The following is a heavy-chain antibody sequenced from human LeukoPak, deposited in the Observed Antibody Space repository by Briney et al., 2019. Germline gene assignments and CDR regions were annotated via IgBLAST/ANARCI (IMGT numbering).Heavy chain of an antibody. CDR3: ARTFRGGY. V-gene: IGHV1-2*02. CDR2: INPNSGGT. J-gene: IGHJ4*02. Sequence: ASVKVSCKASGYTFTGSYMHWVRQAPGQGLEWMGWINPNSGGTNYAQKFQGRVTMTRDTSINTAYMELSRLRSDDTTEFYCARTFRGGYWGQGTLVTVSS. CDR1: GYTFTGSY. D-gene: IGHD3-16*01.